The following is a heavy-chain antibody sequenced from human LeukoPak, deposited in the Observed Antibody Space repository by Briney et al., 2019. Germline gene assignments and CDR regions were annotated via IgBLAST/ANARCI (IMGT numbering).Heavy chain of an antibody. CDR2: INPNSGGT. CDR3: ARDGPSGYDFWSGYDFDY. CDR1: GYTFTGYY. J-gene: IGHJ4*02. Sequence: GASVKVSCKASGYTFTGYYMHWVRQAPGQGLEWMGWINPNSGGTNYAQKFRGRVTMTRDTSISTAYMELSRLRSDDTAVYYCARDGPSGYDFWSGYDFDYWGQGTLVTVSS. D-gene: IGHD3-3*01. V-gene: IGHV1-2*02.